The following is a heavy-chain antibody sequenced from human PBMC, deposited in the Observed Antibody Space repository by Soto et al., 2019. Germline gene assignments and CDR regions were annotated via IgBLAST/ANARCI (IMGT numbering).Heavy chain of an antibody. D-gene: IGHD2-21*02. Sequence: QVQLVQSGAEVKKPGSSVKVSCKASGGTFSSYAISWVRQAPGQGLEWMGGIIPIFGTANYAQKFQGRVTNTADXXTXTXXMGPSRRGYEDTAVYYCARETGFVVETAVSGAFDIWGQGTMVTVSS. V-gene: IGHV1-69*12. CDR1: GGTFSSYA. CDR2: IIPIFGTA. CDR3: ARETGFVVETAVSGAFDI. J-gene: IGHJ3*02.